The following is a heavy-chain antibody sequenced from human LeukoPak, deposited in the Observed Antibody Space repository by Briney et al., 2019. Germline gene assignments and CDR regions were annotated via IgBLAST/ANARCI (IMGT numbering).Heavy chain of an antibody. V-gene: IGHV5-51*01. CDR1: GYSFTSYW. D-gene: IGHD6-13*01. Sequence: GESLKISCKGSGYSFTSYWMGWVRQVPGKGLEWMGIIYPGYSDTRYSPSFQGQVTFSVDTSTSTVYLQWSSLKASDTAIYYCARFALSSSLDYWGQGTLVTVSP. CDR2: IYPGYSDT. J-gene: IGHJ4*02. CDR3: ARFALSSSLDY.